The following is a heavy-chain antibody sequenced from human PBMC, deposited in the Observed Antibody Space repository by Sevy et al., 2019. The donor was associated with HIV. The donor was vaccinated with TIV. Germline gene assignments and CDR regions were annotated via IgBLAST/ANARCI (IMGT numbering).Heavy chain of an antibody. CDR2: IWYDGSNR. D-gene: IGHD6-19*01. V-gene: IGHV3-33*01. CDR1: GFTFNSYG. Sequence: GGSLRLSCAASGFTFNSYGMHWVRQAPGKGLEWVALIWYDGSNRSYVDSVKGRFTVSRDNSKNTLYLQMNGLRAEDTAVYYCAREGLAVAGIGYYFEYWGQGTLVTVSS. J-gene: IGHJ4*02. CDR3: AREGLAVAGIGYYFEY.